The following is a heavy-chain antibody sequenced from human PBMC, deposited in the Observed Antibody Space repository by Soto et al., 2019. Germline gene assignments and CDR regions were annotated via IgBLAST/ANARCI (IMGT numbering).Heavy chain of an antibody. V-gene: IGHV4-34*01. D-gene: IGHD1-1*01. CDR2: MRHSGGT. CDR1: GGFVSSGSYY. CDR3: ARVARGTVTTVVDAFDI. J-gene: IGHJ3*02. Sequence: QVQLQQWGAGLLKPSETLSLTCAVYGGFVSSGSYYWSWIRQPPGKGLEWIGEMRHSGGTHFNPSLKSRVTISVDASKNQFSLNIYSVTAADTALYYCARVARGTVTTVVDAFDIWGPGTMVTVSS.